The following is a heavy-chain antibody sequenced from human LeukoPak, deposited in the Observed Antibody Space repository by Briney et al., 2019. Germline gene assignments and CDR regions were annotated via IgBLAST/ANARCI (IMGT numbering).Heavy chain of an antibody. J-gene: IGHJ5*02. CDR1: GFSFRSYS. CDR3: ARDSSPWYYYDRSGSNGFDP. CDR2: ISSSTSTI. V-gene: IGHV3-48*01. D-gene: IGHD3-22*01. Sequence: GGSLRLSCAASGFSFRSYSMNWVRQAPGKGLEWVSYISSSTSTIYYADSVKGRFTISRDNAKNSLYLQMNSLRAEDTAVYYCARDSSPWYYYDRSGSNGFDPWGRGTLVTVSS.